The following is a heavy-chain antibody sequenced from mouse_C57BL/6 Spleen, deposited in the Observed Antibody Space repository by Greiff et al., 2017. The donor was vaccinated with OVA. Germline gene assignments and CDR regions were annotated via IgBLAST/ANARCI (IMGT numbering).Heavy chain of an antibody. J-gene: IGHJ4*01. CDR3: ARLNHYGSSYEEFYAMDY. Sequence: VQLQQSGAELAKPGASVKLSCKASGYTFTSYWMHWVKQRPGQGLEWIGYINPSSGYTKYNQKFKDKATLTADKSSSTAYMQLSTLTYKDSAVYYCARLNHYGSSYEEFYAMDYWGQGTSVTVSS. V-gene: IGHV1-7*01. CDR2: INPSSGYT. D-gene: IGHD1-1*01. CDR1: GYTFTSYW.